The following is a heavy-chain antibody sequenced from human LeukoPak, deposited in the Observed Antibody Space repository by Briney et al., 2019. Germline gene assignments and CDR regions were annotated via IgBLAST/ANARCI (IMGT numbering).Heavy chain of an antibody. D-gene: IGHD2-2*02. Sequence: GGYLRLSCAASGFTLSSSSMNWVRQAPGKGLEWVSSISSSSSYIYYAGSVKGRFTIARDNAKNSRYLQMNSRRAEDTAVYYCASWGPGYCSSTSCYRGYYYMDVWGKGTTVTVSS. CDR3: ASWGPGYCSSTSCYRGYYYMDV. V-gene: IGHV3-21*01. CDR1: GFTLSSSS. CDR2: ISSSSSYI. J-gene: IGHJ6*03.